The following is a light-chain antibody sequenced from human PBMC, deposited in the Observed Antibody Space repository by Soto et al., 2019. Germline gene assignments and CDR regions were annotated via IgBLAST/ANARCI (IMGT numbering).Light chain of an antibody. Sequence: QSVLTQPPSVSEAPRQRVTISCSGSSSNIGKNAVNWYQQLPGEAPRLLIYSNDLRPSRVSDRFSGSKSGTSASLAISGLQSEDEADYYCSPWDDNLSVVFGGGTKLPVL. CDR3: SPWDDNLSVV. CDR2: SND. CDR1: SSNIGKNA. V-gene: IGLV1-36*01. J-gene: IGLJ2*01.